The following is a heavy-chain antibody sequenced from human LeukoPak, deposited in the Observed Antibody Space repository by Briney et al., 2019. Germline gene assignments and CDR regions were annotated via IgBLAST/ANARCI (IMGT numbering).Heavy chain of an antibody. CDR2: IYYSGST. CDR1: GYSISSGYY. CDR3: ARDIPVGSSSWGRWFDP. V-gene: IGHV4-38-2*02. D-gene: IGHD6-13*01. J-gene: IGHJ5*02. Sequence: SETLSLTCTVSGYSISSGYYWGWIRQPPGKGLEWIGSIYYSGSTYYNPSLKSRVTISVDTSKNQFSLKLSSVTAADTAVYYCARDIPVGSSSWGRWFDPWGQGTLVTVSS.